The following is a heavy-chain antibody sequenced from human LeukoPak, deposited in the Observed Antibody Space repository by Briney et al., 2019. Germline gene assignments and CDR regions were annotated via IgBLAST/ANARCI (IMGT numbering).Heavy chain of an antibody. D-gene: IGHD6-19*01. V-gene: IGHV4-39*07. CDR3: ARDEAGIDY. CDR1: GGSISSSSYY. J-gene: IGHJ4*02. CDR2: IYYSGST. Sequence: SETLSLTCTVSGGSISSSSYYWGWIRQPPGKGLEWIGSIYYSGSTYYNPSLKSRVTISVDTSKNQFSLKLSSVTAADTAVYYCARDEAGIDYWGQGTLVTVSS.